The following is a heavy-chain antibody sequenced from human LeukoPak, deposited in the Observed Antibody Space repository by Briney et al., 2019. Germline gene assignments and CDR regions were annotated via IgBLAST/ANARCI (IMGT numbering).Heavy chain of an antibody. J-gene: IGHJ5*02. CDR1: GFSLSTSGVG. V-gene: IGHV2-5*02. CDR3: QKTAYDILTGYYTGFDP. CDR2: IYWDDDK. D-gene: IGHD3-9*01. Sequence: VSVPTLVNPTQTLTLTCTFSGFSLSTSGVGVGWIRQPPGKALEWIALIYWDDDKRYSPSLKSRLTITKDTSKNQLVLTMTNMDPVDTVFFFKQKTAYDILTGYYTGFDPWGQGTLVTVSS.